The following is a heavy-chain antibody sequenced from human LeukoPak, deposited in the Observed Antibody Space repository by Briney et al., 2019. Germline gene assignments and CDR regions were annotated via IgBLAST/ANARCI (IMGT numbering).Heavy chain of an antibody. J-gene: IGHJ4*02. Sequence: QSGGSLRLSCAASGFSFSNHWMHWVRQAPGKGLVWVSRISNDGSSTSYADSVKGRFTISRDNAKNTLYLQMNSLRAEDTAVYYCARGGWEFDYWGQGTLVTVSS. CDR1: GFSFSNHW. V-gene: IGHV3-74*01. CDR2: ISNDGSST. CDR3: ARGGWEFDY. D-gene: IGHD1-26*01.